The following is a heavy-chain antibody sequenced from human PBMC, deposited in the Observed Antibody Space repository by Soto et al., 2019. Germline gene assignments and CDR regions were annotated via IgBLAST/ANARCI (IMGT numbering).Heavy chain of an antibody. D-gene: IGHD3-10*01. Sequence: PGGSLRLSCAASGFTFSSYDMHWVRQATGKGLEWVSAIGTAGDTYYPGSVKGRFTISRENAKNSLYLQMNSLRAGDTAVYYCARSDPLLWFGRTYAFDIWGQETMVTVSS. J-gene: IGHJ3*02. CDR3: ARSDPLLWFGRTYAFDI. CDR1: GFTFSSYD. V-gene: IGHV3-13*01. CDR2: IGTAGDT.